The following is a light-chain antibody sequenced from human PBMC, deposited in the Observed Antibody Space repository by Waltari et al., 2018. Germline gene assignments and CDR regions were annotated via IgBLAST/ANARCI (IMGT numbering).Light chain of an antibody. CDR3: QQYNNWPLT. J-gene: IGKJ4*01. V-gene: IGKV3-15*01. CDR1: QSVSNS. Sequence: EIVLTQSPATLSLSPGERATLSCRASQSVSNSLAWYQQKFGQAPRLLIYGASSRATSIPDRFSASGSVTDFTLTISSLEPQDLAIYFCQQYNNWPLTFGGGTKVEIK. CDR2: GAS.